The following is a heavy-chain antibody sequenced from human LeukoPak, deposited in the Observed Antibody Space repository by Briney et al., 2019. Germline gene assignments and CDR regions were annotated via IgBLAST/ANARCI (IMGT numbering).Heavy chain of an antibody. CDR3: AKNRWGSVATPDS. J-gene: IGHJ4*02. CDR2: ISSISLYI. D-gene: IGHD5-12*01. Sequence: GGSLRLSCAASGFTFRNYSMNWVRQAPGKGLEWVSSISSISLYIYYADSVKGRFTISRDNSKNSLYLQMNSLRAEDTAVYYCAKNRWGSVATPDSWGQGTLVTASS. CDR1: GFTFRNYS. V-gene: IGHV3-21*04.